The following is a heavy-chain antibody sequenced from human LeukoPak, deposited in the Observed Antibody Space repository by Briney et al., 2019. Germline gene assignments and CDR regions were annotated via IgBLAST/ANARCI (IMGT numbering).Heavy chain of an antibody. CDR2: ISQDGSEM. CDR3: ARLGPGMNFFYFDY. CDR1: GFTFSSYE. V-gene: IGHV3-7*01. J-gene: IGHJ4*02. Sequence: GGSLRLSCAASGFTFSSYEMNWVRQAPGKGLEWVANISQDGSEMFFVDSMNGRLTISRDNAKNSLYLHINSLRSEDTAVYYCARLGPGMNFFYFDYWGQGTLVTVSS. D-gene: IGHD3-10*01.